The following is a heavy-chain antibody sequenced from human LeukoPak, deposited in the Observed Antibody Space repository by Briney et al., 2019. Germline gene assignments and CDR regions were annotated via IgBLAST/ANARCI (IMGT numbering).Heavy chain of an antibody. D-gene: IGHD6-13*01. CDR3: ASHSSSWYGFDY. CDR2: IYSGGST. J-gene: IGHJ4*02. CDR1: GITVSSNH. V-gene: IGHV3-53*01. Sequence: GGSLRLSRAASGITVSSNHMSWVRQGPGKGLEWVSVIYSGGSTYYADSVKGRFTISRDNSKNTLYLQMNSLRAEDTAVYYWASHSSSWYGFDYWGQGTLVTVSS.